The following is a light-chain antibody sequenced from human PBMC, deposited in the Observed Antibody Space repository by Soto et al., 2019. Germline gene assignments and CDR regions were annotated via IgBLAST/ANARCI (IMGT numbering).Light chain of an antibody. CDR3: QQSYSTPFT. J-gene: IGKJ3*01. CDR2: AAS. V-gene: IGKV1-39*01. CDR1: QSISNY. Sequence: DIQMTQSPSSLSASVGDSVTITCRASQSISNYFNWYQQKPGKAPHLLVYAASSLQSGVLSRFSGSGSGTDFTLTISSLQPEDFATYYCQQSYSTPFTFGPGTKVHSK.